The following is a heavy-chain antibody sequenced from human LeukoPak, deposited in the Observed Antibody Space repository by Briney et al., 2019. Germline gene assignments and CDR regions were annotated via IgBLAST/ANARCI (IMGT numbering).Heavy chain of an antibody. D-gene: IGHD3-22*01. CDR2: IIPIFGTA. CDR1: GGTFSSYA. Sequence: ASVKVSCKASGGTFSSYAISWVRQAPGQGLERMGGIIPIFGTANYAQKFQGRVTITADESTSTAYMELSSLRSEDTAVYYCAREMDYDSSGYTLDHWGQGTLVTVSS. V-gene: IGHV1-69*13. J-gene: IGHJ4*02. CDR3: AREMDYDSSGYTLDH.